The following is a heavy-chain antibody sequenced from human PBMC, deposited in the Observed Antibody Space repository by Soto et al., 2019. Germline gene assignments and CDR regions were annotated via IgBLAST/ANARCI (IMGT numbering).Heavy chain of an antibody. J-gene: IGHJ6*02. Sequence: GGSLRLSCAASGLTFSDSAIHRVRQASGKGLEWVGRIRSKTNNYATTYAASVKGRFTISRDDSKNTAYLQMNSLKTEDTAVYYCTRPTNELRFYSYNGIDVWGQGTTVTVSS. CDR1: GLTFSDSA. CDR3: TRPTNELRFYSYNGIDV. V-gene: IGHV3-73*01. D-gene: IGHD5-12*01. CDR2: IRSKTNNYAT.